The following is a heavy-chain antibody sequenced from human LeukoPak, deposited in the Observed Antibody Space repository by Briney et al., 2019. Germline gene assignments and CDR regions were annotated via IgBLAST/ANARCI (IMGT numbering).Heavy chain of an antibody. Sequence: PGGSLRLSCAASGFTFSSYSMNWVRQAPGKGLEWVSSISSSSSYIYYADSVKGRFTISRDNAKNSLYLQMNSLRAEDTAVYYCARADKFVVVPAAPYYYYYYMGVWGKGTTVTVSS. CDR3: ARADKFVVVPAAPYYYYYYMGV. D-gene: IGHD2-2*01. J-gene: IGHJ6*03. CDR2: ISSSSSYI. V-gene: IGHV3-21*01. CDR1: GFTFSSYS.